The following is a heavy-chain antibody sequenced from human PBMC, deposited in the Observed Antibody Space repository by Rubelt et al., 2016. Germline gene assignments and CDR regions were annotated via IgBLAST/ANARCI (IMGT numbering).Heavy chain of an antibody. CDR2: IKHSGST. D-gene: IGHD3-16*01. CDR1: GGSFSGYY. CDR3: ARVTGGSSDY. V-gene: IGHV4-34*01. J-gene: IGHJ4*02. Sequence: VPLQQWGAGLLKPSETLPLTCAVYGGSFSGYYWSWIRQPPGKGLEWIGEIKHSGSTNYNPSLKSRVTISVDTSKHQFSLKLSAVTAADAAVYYCARVTGGSSDYWGQGTLVTVSS.